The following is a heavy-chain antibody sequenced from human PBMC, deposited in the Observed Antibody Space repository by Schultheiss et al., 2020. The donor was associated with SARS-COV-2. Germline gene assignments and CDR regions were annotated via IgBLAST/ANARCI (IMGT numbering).Heavy chain of an antibody. CDR2: ISYDGSNK. Sequence: GGSLRLSCAASGFTFSSYGMHWVRQAPGKGLEWVAVISYDGSNKYYADSVKGRFTISRDNSKNTLYLQMNSLRAGDTAVYYCARGPKGDWRRYYYMDVWGKGTTVTVSS. V-gene: IGHV3-30*03. D-gene: IGHD3/OR15-3a*01. J-gene: IGHJ6*03. CDR3: ARGPKGDWRRYYYMDV. CDR1: GFTFSSYG.